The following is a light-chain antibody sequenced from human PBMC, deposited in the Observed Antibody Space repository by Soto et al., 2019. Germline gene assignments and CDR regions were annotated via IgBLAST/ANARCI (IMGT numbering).Light chain of an antibody. Sequence: QSVLTQPPSVSGAPGQRVTISCTGSSSNIGAGYDVHWYQQLPGTAPKLLIYGNSNRPSGVPDRFSGSKSGTSASLAITGLKAEDEADYYCQSYDSSLRACVFGGGTQLTV. CDR1: SSNIGAGYD. CDR3: QSYDSSLRACV. V-gene: IGLV1-40*01. J-gene: IGLJ2*01. CDR2: GNS.